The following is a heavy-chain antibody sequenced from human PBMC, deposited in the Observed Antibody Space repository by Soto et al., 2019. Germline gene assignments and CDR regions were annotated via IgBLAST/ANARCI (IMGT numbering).Heavy chain of an antibody. Sequence: AVEVSCEASGGTFSSYAMSWVRQAPGQGLEWMGGIIPIFGTADYAQKFQGRVTITADGSTSTAYMELSSLRSEDTAVYYCARILHLHGMDVWGPGTT. V-gene: IGHV1-69*13. CDR3: ARILHLHGMDV. CDR2: IIPIFGTA. J-gene: IGHJ6*02. CDR1: GGTFSSYA.